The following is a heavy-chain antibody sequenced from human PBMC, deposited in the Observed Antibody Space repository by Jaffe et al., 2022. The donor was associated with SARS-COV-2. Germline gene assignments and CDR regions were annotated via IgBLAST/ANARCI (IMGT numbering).Heavy chain of an antibody. D-gene: IGHD5-18*01. CDR3: AKHWIRTYDY. J-gene: IGHJ4*02. CDR1: GFIFRDYD. V-gene: IGHV3-23*01. CDR2: IEYNGGKT. Sequence: EVHLLESGGGLVQPGGSLRLSCAASGFIFRDYDMSWVRQAPGKGLEWVSHIEYNGGKTYYADSVKGRFIVSRDNSKNTLSLQMSSLRAEDTAVYYCAKHWIRTYDYWGQGILVTVSP.